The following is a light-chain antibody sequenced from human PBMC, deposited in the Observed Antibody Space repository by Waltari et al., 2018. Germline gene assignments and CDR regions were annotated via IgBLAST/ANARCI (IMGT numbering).Light chain of an antibody. CDR3: AAWDDSLSGPV. V-gene: IGLV1-47*01. J-gene: IGLJ3*02. CDR1: TSNIGVNF. CDR2: RNN. Sequence: QSVLTQPPSASGTPGQSVTISCSGSTSNIGVNFVYWYQQFPGTAPKRLIYRNNQRPSGAPDRFSGSKSGTSASLSISGLRSEDEADYYCAAWDDSLSGPVFGGGTELTVL.